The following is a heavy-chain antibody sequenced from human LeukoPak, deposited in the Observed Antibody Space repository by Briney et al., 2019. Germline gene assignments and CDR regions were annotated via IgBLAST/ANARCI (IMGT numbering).Heavy chain of an antibody. CDR1: GFTFSNAW. V-gene: IGHV3-7*03. Sequence: GGSLRLSCAASGFTFSNAWMSWVRQAPGKGLEWVANIKQDGSEKYYVDSVKGRFTISRDNSKNTLYLQMNSLRAEDTAVYYCAAEGWSGDLFKDYWGQGTLVTVSS. CDR3: AAEGWSGDLFKDY. J-gene: IGHJ4*02. CDR2: IKQDGSEK. D-gene: IGHD3-10*01.